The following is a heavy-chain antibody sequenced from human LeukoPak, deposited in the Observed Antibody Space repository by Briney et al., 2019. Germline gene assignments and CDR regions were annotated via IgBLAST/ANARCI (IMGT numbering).Heavy chain of an antibody. CDR3: ARGNSYGSYYFDY. D-gene: IGHD5-18*01. CDR1: GGSISSYY. V-gene: IGHV4-59*01. J-gene: IGHJ4*02. Sequence: PSETLSLTCTVSGGSISSYYWSWIRQPPGKGLEWIGYIYYSGSTNYNPSLKSRVTISVDTSKNQFSLKLSSVTAADPAVYFCARGNSYGSYYFDYWGQGTLVTVSS. CDR2: IYYSGST.